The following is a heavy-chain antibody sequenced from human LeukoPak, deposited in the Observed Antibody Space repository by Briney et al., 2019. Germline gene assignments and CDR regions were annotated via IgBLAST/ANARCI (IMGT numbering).Heavy chain of an antibody. V-gene: IGHV3-7*01. D-gene: IGHD6-13*01. CDR3: ARERSGSISWPQIRAYNYMDV. J-gene: IGHJ6*03. CDR1: GFTFSSYA. CDR2: IKEDGTEK. Sequence: PGGSLRLSCAASGFTFSSYAMSWVRQAPGKGLEWVANIKEDGTEKYYVDSVKGRFTISRNNAKNSLYLQMNSLRADDTAVYFCARERSGSISWPQIRAYNYMDVWGKGTTVIISS.